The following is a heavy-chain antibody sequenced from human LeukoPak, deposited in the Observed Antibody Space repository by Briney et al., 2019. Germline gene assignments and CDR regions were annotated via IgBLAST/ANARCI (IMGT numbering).Heavy chain of an antibody. J-gene: IGHJ4*02. CDR1: GFTFSSYA. CDR2: IAYDGGTK. V-gene: IGHV3-30*04. CDR3: ARNNWNDPFDY. D-gene: IGHD1-20*01. Sequence: PGGSLRLSCAASGFTFSSYAMHWVRQAPGKGLEWVAVIAYDGGTKYYADSVKGRFTISRDNSKNTVYLQMNSLRGDDTAVYYCARNNWNDPFDYWGQGTLVTVSS.